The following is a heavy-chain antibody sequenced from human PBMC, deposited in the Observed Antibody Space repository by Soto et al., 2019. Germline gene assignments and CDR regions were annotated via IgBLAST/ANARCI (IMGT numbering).Heavy chain of an antibody. D-gene: IGHD3-10*01. CDR2: IYYTGNT. CDR1: GLSFSGYY. J-gene: IGHJ5*02. CDR3: ARGGASSKWLDP. V-gene: IGHV4-59*01. Sequence: SEALSLSCTAYGLSFSGYYWSWLRPPPGKGLGWIGYIYYTGNTIYNPSLNSRVTMSVDTSKNQFSLHLNYVTAADTAVYYCARGGASSKWLDPWGQGNLVTLS.